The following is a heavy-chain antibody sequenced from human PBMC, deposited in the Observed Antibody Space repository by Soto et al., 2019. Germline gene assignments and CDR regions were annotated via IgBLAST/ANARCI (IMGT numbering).Heavy chain of an antibody. CDR2: IKQDGSET. D-gene: IGHD2-8*02. CDR1: GFTFSNYW. Sequence: GGSLRLSCAASGFTFSNYWMTWVRQAPGKGLEWVANIKQDGSETNFVDSVKGRFTISRDNAKNSLYLQMNNLRAEDTAVYYCARALVNGGDYWGQGTLVTVSS. V-gene: IGHV3-7*04. J-gene: IGHJ4*02. CDR3: ARALVNGGDY.